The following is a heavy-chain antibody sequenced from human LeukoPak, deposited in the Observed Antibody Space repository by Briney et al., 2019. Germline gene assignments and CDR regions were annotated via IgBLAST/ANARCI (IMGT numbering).Heavy chain of an antibody. CDR3: ARGPFAARPPDDALVVTHFDY. CDR1: GYTFTSYG. J-gene: IGHJ4*02. D-gene: IGHD4-23*01. Sequence: ASVKLSCKGSGYTFTSYGISWVRQAPGQGLEWMGWFSANNGNTNYAQKLQGRVTMTTDTSTSTAYMELRSLRSDDTAVYYCARGPFAARPPDDALVVTHFDYWGQGTLVTVSS. CDR2: FSANNGNT. V-gene: IGHV1-18*01.